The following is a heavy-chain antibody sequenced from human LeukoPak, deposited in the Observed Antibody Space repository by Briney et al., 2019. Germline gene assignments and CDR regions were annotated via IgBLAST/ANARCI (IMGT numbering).Heavy chain of an antibody. CDR3: ARDHYYDSSGYPNPNWFDP. D-gene: IGHD3-22*01. CDR1: GFIFSSYA. V-gene: IGHV3-30-3*01. CDR2: ISYDGGNR. J-gene: IGHJ5*02. Sequence: PGGSLRLSCAASGFIFSSYAMHWVCQAPGKGLEWVAVISYDGGNRYYADSVKGRFTISRDNSKNTLYLQMNSLRTEDTAVYYCARDHYYDSSGYPNPNWFDPWGQGTLVTVSS.